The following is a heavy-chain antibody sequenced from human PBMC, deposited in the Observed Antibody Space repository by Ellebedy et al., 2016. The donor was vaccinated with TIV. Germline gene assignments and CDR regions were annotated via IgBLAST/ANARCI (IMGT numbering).Heavy chain of an antibody. CDR2: MYHTGST. Sequence: SETLSLTXSVSGYSITSGSYWGWIRQPPGKGLEWISNMYHTGSTYYNPSLKSRITVSVGTSRNQFSLRLASVTAADTAVYYCARATQRLAISPNWFDPWGQGTLVTVSS. D-gene: IGHD3-9*01. J-gene: IGHJ5*02. V-gene: IGHV4-38-2*02. CDR1: GYSITSGSY. CDR3: ARATQRLAISPNWFDP.